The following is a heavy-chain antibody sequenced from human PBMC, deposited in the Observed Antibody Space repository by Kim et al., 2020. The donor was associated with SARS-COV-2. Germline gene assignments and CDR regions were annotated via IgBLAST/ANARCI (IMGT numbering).Heavy chain of an antibody. CDR3: VTGKAYYYED. V-gene: IGHV3-64D*09. Sequence: ITDYADSVKDRFTISRYNSKNTLYLQMNNLRLEDTAVYYGVTGKAYYYEDWGQGTLVTVSS. CDR2: IT. D-gene: IGHD3-3*01. J-gene: IGHJ4*02.